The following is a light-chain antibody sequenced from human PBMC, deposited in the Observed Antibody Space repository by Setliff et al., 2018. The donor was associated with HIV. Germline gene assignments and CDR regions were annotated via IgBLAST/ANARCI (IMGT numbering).Light chain of an antibody. CDR3: SSRIVSSALHV. CDR1: SSDIGGYKY. Sequence: QSALTQPASVSGSPGQSITISITGTSSDIGGYKYVSWYQQHPGKAPKLVLYDVKDRPSGVSNRFSGSKSGNTATLTNSGLQADDEADYNCSSRIVSSALHVFGTGTKVTVL. CDR2: DVK. J-gene: IGLJ1*01. V-gene: IGLV2-14*03.